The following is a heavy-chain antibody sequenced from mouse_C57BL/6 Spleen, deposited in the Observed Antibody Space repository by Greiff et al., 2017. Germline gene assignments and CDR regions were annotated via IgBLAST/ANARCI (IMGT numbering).Heavy chain of an antibody. CDR1: GYAFTNYL. J-gene: IGHJ2*01. Sequence: QVQLQQSGAELVRPGTSVKVSCKASGYAFTNYLIEWVKQRPGQGLEWIGVINPGSGGTNYNEKFKGKATLTADKSSSTAYMQLSSLTSEDSAVYFCARKFKLNCGSSPDYWGQGTTLTVSS. CDR3: ARKFKLNCGSSPDY. CDR2: INPGSGGT. D-gene: IGHD1-1*01. V-gene: IGHV1-54*01.